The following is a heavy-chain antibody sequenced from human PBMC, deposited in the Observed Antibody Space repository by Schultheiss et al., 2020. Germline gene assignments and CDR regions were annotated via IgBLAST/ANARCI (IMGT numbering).Heavy chain of an antibody. CDR2: ISYDGSNK. CDR3: AKGGRFLEWLSDYYYYGMDV. CDR1: GFTFSSYG. Sequence: GGSLRLSCAASGFTFSSYGMHWVRQAPGKGLEWVAVISYDGSNKYYADSVKGRFTISRDNSKNTLYLQMNSLRAEDTAVYYCAKGGRFLEWLSDYYYYGMDVWGKGTTVTVSS. J-gene: IGHJ6*04. D-gene: IGHD3-3*01. V-gene: IGHV3-30*18.